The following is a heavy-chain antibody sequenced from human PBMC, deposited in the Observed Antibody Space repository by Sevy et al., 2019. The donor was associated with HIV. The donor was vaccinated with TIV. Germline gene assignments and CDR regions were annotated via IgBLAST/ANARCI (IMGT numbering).Heavy chain of an antibody. CDR2: IYNNIGST. J-gene: IGHJ4*02. D-gene: IGHD2-2*01. CDR1: DDSINSYY. V-gene: IGHV4-59*08. Sequence: SETLSLTCSVSDDSINSYYWSWIRQPPGKGLEWIGYIYNNIGSTSYNPSLTSRVTISVDTSKNQFSLKLASVTAADTAVYYCARGAVVMGTAAPPVLDFWGQGSLVTVSS. CDR3: ARGAVVMGTAAPPVLDF.